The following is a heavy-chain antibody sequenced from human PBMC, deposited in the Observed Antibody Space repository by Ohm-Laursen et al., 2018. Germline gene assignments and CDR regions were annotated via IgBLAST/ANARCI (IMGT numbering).Heavy chain of an antibody. CDR1: GGSISSGGYY. CDR3: ARLLRDYVWGSYRYSYYFDY. J-gene: IGHJ4*02. D-gene: IGHD3-16*02. CDR2: IYYSGST. Sequence: TLSLTCTVSGGSISSGGYYWSWIRQHPGKGLEWIGYIYYSGSTYYNPSLKSLVTISVDTFKNQFSLKLSSVTAADTAVYYCARLLRDYVWGSYRYSYYFDYWGQGTLVTVSS. V-gene: IGHV4-31*01.